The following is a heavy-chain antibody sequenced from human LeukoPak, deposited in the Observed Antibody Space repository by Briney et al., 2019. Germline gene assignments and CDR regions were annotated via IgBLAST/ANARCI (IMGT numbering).Heavy chain of an antibody. CDR2: INHNGST. CDR1: GGSLNGFY. Sequence: SETLSLTCAVYGGSLNGFYWNWIRQPPVKGLEWIGEINHNGSTNFNPSLKSRVTISVDTSKNQFSLKLSSVTAADTAVYYCASLGGYNGSYYSYLGVFSVWGQGTLVTVSS. J-gene: IGHJ4*02. CDR3: ASLGGYNGSYYSYLGVFSV. V-gene: IGHV4-34*01. D-gene: IGHD1-26*01.